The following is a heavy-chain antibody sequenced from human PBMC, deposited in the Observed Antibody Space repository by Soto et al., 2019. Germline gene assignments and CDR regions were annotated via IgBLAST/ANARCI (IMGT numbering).Heavy chain of an antibody. CDR1: GGSISSGGYY. V-gene: IGHV4-31*09. J-gene: IGHJ4*02. Sequence: PSETLSLTCTVSGGSISSGGYYWSWIRQHPGKGLEWIGYIYYSGSTYYNPSLKSRVTISVDMSRNQLSLKLNSVAAADTAVYYCVRYHDSGSFALGYWGQGTLVTVSS. D-gene: IGHD3-10*01. CDR2: IYYSGST. CDR3: VRYHDSGSFALGY.